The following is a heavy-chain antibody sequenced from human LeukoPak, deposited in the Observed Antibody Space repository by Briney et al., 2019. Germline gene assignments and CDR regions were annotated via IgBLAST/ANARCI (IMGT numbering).Heavy chain of an antibody. V-gene: IGHV1-46*01. CDR2: INPSGGST. CDR1: GYTFTSYY. CDR3: AREVEMATIPVYYYYYYGMDV. J-gene: IGHJ6*02. Sequence: ASVKVSCKASGYTFTSYYMHWVRQAPGQGLEWMGIINPSGGSTSYAQKFQGRVTMTRDTSTSTVYMELSSLRSEDTAVYYCAREVEMATIPVYYYYYYGMDVWGQGTLVTVSS. D-gene: IGHD5-24*01.